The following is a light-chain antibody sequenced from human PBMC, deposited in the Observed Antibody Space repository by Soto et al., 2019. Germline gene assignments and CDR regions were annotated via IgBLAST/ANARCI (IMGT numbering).Light chain of an antibody. Sequence: EIVMTQSPATLSVSPGERVTLSFRASQSVSSNLAWYQQKPGQSPRLLIYGASTRATGIPDRFSGGGSGTDFTLTISSLEPEDFAVYYCQQRSNWQGATFGGGTKVDIK. CDR3: QQRSNWQGAT. J-gene: IGKJ4*01. CDR2: GAS. CDR1: QSVSSN. V-gene: IGKV3D-11*02.